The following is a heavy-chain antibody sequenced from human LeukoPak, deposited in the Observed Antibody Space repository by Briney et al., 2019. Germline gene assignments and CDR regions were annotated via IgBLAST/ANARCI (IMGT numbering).Heavy chain of an antibody. CDR3: AQGSGYSYGRAGHGDY. V-gene: IGHV4-39*01. D-gene: IGHD5-18*01. CDR2: IYYSGRT. CDR1: GGSISSSSYY. J-gene: IGHJ4*02. Sequence: SETLSLTSTVSGGSISSSSYYWGWTRQPPGKGLEWIGSIYYSGRTYYNPSLNSRVTISVDTSKNEFSLKLSSVTAADTAVYYCAQGSGYSYGRAGHGDYWGQGTLVTVSS.